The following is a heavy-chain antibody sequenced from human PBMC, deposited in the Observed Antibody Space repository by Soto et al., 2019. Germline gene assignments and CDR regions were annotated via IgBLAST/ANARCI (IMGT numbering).Heavy chain of an antibody. CDR2: IKSKTDGGTT. V-gene: IGHV3-15*07. CDR1: GFTFSNAW. CDR3: TTDLGSKDLTMVGSSWYWH. Sequence: EVQLVESGGGLVKPGGSLRLSCAASGFTFSNAWMNWVRQAPGKGLEWVGRIKSKTDGGTTDYAAPVKGRFTISRDYSKNTLYLQMNSLKTEDTAVYYCTTDLGSKDLTMVGSSWYWHWGQGTLVTVSS. J-gene: IGHJ4*02. D-gene: IGHD6-13*01.